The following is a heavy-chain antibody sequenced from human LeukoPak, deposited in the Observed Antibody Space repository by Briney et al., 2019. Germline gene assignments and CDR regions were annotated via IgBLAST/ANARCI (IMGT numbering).Heavy chain of an antibody. V-gene: IGHV3-33*01. J-gene: IGHJ5*02. CDR3: ARDCDTNSRYSWFDP. D-gene: IGHD6-13*01. CDR1: GFTFSSFG. CDR2: IWSDGIKT. Sequence: GGSLRLSCAASGFTFSSFGIHWVRQAPGKGLEWVAVIWSDGIKTYYGDSVKGRFTISRDTSRDTVYLQMNNLRAEDTAVYYCARDCDTNSRYSWFDPWGQGTLVTVSS.